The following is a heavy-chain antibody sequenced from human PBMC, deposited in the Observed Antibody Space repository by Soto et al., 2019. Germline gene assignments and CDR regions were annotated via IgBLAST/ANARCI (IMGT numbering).Heavy chain of an antibody. CDR2: IYYSGST. CDR3: ARYYDSSDDFEI. V-gene: IGHV4-31*03. CDR1: GGAISSGGYY. D-gene: IGHD3-22*01. Sequence: PSETLSLTCTVSGGAISSGGYYWSWIRQHPGKGLEWIGYIYYSGSTYYNPSLKSRVTISVDTSKNQFSLKLSSVTAADTAVYYCARYYDSSDDFEIWGQGTMVNVSS. J-gene: IGHJ3*02.